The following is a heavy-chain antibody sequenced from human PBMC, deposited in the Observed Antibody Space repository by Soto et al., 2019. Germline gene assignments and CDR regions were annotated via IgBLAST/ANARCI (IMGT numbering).Heavy chain of an antibody. CDR3: AAGGGLPRYY. J-gene: IGHJ4*02. Sequence: QLQLQESGSGLVKPSQTLSLTCAVSGGSISSGGYSWSWIRQPPGKGLEWIGYIYHSGSTYYNPSLKGRVTIALDRSKNQFSLKLSSVTAADTAVYYCAAGGGLPRYYWGQGTLVTVSS. D-gene: IGHD5-12*01. CDR2: IYHSGST. V-gene: IGHV4-30-2*01. CDR1: GGSISSGGYS.